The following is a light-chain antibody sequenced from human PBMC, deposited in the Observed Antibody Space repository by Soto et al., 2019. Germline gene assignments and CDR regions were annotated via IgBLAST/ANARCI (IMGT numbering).Light chain of an antibody. CDR2: ITS. CDR3: QEYGTSRT. Sequence: EIELTQSPGTLSLSSGERATLSCRASQSVGNAYLSWYQQKPGQRPRLLIYITSIMATGIPDRVSGSGSGTEFTLSISNLEPEDFAVYYCQEYGTSRTFGQGTKVEVK. J-gene: IGKJ1*01. V-gene: IGKV3-20*01. CDR1: QSVGNAY.